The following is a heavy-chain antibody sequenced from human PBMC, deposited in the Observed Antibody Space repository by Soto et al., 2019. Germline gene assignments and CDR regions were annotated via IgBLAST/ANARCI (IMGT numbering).Heavy chain of an antibody. D-gene: IGHD3-22*01. V-gene: IGHV4-39*01. CDR2: IYYSGST. Sequence: SETLSLTCTVSGGSISSSSYYWGWIRQPPGKGLEWIGSIYYSGSTYYNPSLKSRVTISVDTSKNQFSLKLSSVTAADTAVYYCARQYAGDSRYNWLDPWGQGTLVTVSS. CDR3: ARQYAGDSRYNWLDP. J-gene: IGHJ5*02. CDR1: GGSISSSSYY.